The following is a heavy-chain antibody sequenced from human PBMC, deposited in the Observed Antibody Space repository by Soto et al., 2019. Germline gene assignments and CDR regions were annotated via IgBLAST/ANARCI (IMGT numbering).Heavy chain of an antibody. D-gene: IGHD6-13*01. V-gene: IGHV3-30-3*01. CDR3: ANMAAADTG. CDR1: GFTFSSYA. J-gene: IGHJ4*02. CDR2: ISYDGSNK. Sequence: PVGSLRLSCAASGFTFSSYAMHWVRQAPGKGLEWVGGISYDGSNKNYADSVKGRFTISRDNSKNTLYLQMNSLRVEDTAVYYCANMAAADTGWGQGTLVTVSS.